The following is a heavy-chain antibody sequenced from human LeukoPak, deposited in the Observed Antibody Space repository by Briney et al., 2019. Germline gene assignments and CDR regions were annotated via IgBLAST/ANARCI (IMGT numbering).Heavy chain of an antibody. V-gene: IGHV4-59*01. CDR2: IYYSGST. D-gene: IGHD6-19*01. CDR1: GGSISSYD. CDR3: ARGAVAGTHYFDY. J-gene: IGHJ4*02. Sequence: SETLSLTCTVSGGSISSYDWSWIRQPRGKGLEWIGYIYYSGSTNYNPSLKSRVTISVDTSKNQFSLKLSSVAAADTAVYYCARGAVAGTHYFDYWGQGTLVTVSS.